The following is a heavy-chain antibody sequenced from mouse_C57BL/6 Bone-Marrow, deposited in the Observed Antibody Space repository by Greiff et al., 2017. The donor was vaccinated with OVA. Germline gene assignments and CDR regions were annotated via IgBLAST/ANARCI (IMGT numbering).Heavy chain of an antibody. Sequence: EVILVESGGGLVKPGGSLKLSCAASGFTFSSYTMSWVRQTPEKRLEWVATISGGGGNTYYPDSVKGRFTISRDNAKNTLYLQMSSLRSEDTALYYCARRDYYGSKAWFDYWGQGTTLTVSS. V-gene: IGHV5-9*01. J-gene: IGHJ2*01. CDR3: ARRDYYGSKAWFDY. CDR1: GFTFSSYT. CDR2: ISGGGGNT. D-gene: IGHD1-1*01.